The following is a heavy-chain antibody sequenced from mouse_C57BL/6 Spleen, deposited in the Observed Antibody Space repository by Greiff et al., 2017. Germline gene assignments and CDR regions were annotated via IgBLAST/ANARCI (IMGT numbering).Heavy chain of an antibody. CDR1: GYTFTDYY. J-gene: IGHJ4*01. V-gene: IGHV1-76*01. CDR2: IYPGSGNT. D-gene: IGHD3-2*02. Sequence: QVQLKQSGAELVRPGASVKLSCKASGYTFTDYYINWVKQRPGQGLEWIARIYPGSGNTYYNEKFKGKATLTAEKSSSTAYMQLSSLTSEDSAVYFCARRTLGDSSGYDAMDYWGQGTSVTVSS. CDR3: ARRTLGDSSGYDAMDY.